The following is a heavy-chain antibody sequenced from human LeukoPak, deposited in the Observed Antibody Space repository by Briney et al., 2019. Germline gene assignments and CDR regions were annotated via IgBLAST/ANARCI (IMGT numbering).Heavy chain of an antibody. J-gene: IGHJ4*02. CDR2: ISSSSSTI. CDR1: GFTFSSYS. D-gene: IGHD2-2*01. Sequence: PGGSLTLSCAASGFTFSSYSMNWVRQAPGKGLEWVSYISSSSSTIYYADSVKGRFTISRDNAKNSLYLQMNSLRAEDTAVYYCARDQIPSRYCSSTSCHRAPFDYWGQGTLVTVSS. CDR3: ARDQIPSRYCSSTSCHRAPFDY. V-gene: IGHV3-48*04.